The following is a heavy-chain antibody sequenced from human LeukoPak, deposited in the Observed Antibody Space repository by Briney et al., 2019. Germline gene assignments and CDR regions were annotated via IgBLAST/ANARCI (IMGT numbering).Heavy chain of an antibody. Sequence: GGSLRLSCAASGFTFSSYSMNWVRQAPGKGREWGSSISSSSSYIYYADSVKGRFTISRDNAKNSLYLQMNSLRAEDTAVYYCATQKGGYNSYLYDYWGQGTLVTVSS. D-gene: IGHD5-24*01. CDR3: ATQKGGYNSYLYDY. J-gene: IGHJ4*02. CDR1: GFTFSSYS. CDR2: ISSSSSYI. V-gene: IGHV3-21*01.